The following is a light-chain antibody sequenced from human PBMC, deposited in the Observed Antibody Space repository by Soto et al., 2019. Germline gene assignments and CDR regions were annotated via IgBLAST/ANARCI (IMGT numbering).Light chain of an antibody. J-gene: IGLJ1*01. Sequence: QSVLTQPRSVSGSPGQSVTISCTGTSSDVGDYNYVSWYQKHPGKAPKLIISAVSKRPSGVPDRFSGSKSGNTASLTISGLQAEDEADYYCCSSAGKQLYVFGTGTKVTVL. CDR1: SSDVGDYNY. CDR2: AVS. CDR3: CSSAGKQLYV. V-gene: IGLV2-11*01.